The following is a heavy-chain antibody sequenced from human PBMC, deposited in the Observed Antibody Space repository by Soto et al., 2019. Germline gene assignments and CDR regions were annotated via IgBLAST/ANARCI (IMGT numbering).Heavy chain of an antibody. V-gene: IGHV4-59*01. CDR1: GGSISSYY. J-gene: IGHJ3*02. CDR3: ARVFYGPGILDAFDI. CDR2: IYYSGST. Sequence: KSSETLSLTCTVSGGSISSYYWIWIRRPPGKGLEWIGYIYYSGSTNYNPSLKSRVTISVDTSKNQFSLKLSSVTAADTAVYYCARVFYGPGILDAFDIWGQGTMVTVSS. D-gene: IGHD3-10*01.